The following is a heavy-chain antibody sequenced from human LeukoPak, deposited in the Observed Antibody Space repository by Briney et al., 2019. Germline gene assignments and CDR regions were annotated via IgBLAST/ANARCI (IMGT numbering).Heavy chain of an antibody. J-gene: IGHJ4*02. CDR1: GFTFSSYA. D-gene: IGHD3-9*01. Sequence: GGSLRLSCAASGFTFSSYAMHWVRQAPGKGLEWVAVISYDGSNKYYADSMKGRFTISRDNSKNTLYLQMNSLRAEDTAVYYCARGRFDWFLTYFDYWGQGTLVTVSS. CDR3: ARGRFDWFLTYFDY. CDR2: ISYDGSNK. V-gene: IGHV3-30-3*01.